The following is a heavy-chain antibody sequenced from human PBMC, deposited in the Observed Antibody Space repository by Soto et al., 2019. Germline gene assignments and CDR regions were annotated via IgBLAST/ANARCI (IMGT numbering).Heavy chain of an antibody. V-gene: IGHV2-5*02. D-gene: IGHD4-17*01. CDR2: IYWDDEK. Sequence: QITLKESGPTLVKPTQTLTLTCTFSGFSLSTSGVGVGWIRHPPGKALEWLAIIYWDDEKSYSPSLKSCITITKDTSKNQLVLTLTNMDPVDTATYYCARRGGHDEYGDYVGFLFDYWGQGTLVTVSS. CDR3: ARRGGHDEYGDYVGFLFDY. CDR1: GFSLSTSGVG. J-gene: IGHJ4*02.